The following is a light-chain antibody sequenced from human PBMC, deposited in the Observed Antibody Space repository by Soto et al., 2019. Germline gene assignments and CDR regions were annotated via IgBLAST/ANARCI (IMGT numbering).Light chain of an antibody. J-gene: IGKJ4*01. CDR1: QSVGSS. Sequence: EIVSTQSPDTLSLSPGGRATLSCRASQSVGSSLAWYQQKPGQAPRLLIYDASNRPTGIPARFSGSGSGTDFTLTISSLEPEDFAVYFCQQRSRSLTFGGGTRVEIK. V-gene: IGKV3-11*01. CDR2: DAS. CDR3: QQRSRSLT.